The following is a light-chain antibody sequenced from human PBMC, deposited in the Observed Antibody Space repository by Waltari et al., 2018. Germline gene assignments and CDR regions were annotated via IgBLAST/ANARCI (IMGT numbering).Light chain of an antibody. CDR1: QSVGKY. CDR3: QKYESLPAT. V-gene: IGKV3-20*01. Sequence: SCRASQSVGKYLAWYQQRPGQAPRLLIYETYRRATGTPDRFTGSGSGTDFSLTISRLEPEDFAVYYCQKYESLPATFGQGTTVEIK. J-gene: IGKJ1*01. CDR2: ETY.